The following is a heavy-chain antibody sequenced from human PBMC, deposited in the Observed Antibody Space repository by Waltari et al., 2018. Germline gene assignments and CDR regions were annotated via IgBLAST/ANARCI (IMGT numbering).Heavy chain of an antibody. CDR1: GYSISSGYY. J-gene: IGHJ4*02. D-gene: IGHD2-2*02. Sequence: QVQLQESGPGLVKPSETLSLICTVSGYSISSGYYWGWVRQPPGKGLEWVGSVYHSGITYYTPSLESRVTISVDTSKRQFSLKLSAVTAADTAVYYCARAGNTCDYWGQGTLVTVSS. CDR3: ARAGNTCDY. V-gene: IGHV4-38-2*02. CDR2: VYHSGIT.